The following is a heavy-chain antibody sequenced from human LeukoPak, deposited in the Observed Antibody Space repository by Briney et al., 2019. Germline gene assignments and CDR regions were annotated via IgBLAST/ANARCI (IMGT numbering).Heavy chain of an antibody. CDR1: GFTFSNAW. J-gene: IGHJ4*02. CDR2: IKSKTDGGTT. Sequence: KTGGSLRLSCAASGFTFSNAWMSWVRQAPGKGLEWVGRIKSKTDGGTTDYAAPVKGRFTISRDDSKNTLYLQMNSLKTEDTAVYYCTTDLIFGVVANTGTGRVDYWGQGTLVTVSS. CDR3: TTDLIFGVVANTGTGRVDY. V-gene: IGHV3-15*01. D-gene: IGHD3-3*01.